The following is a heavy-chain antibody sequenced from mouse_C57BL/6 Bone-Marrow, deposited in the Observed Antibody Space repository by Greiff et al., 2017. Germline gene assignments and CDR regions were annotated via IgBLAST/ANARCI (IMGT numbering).Heavy chain of an antibody. V-gene: IGHV1-64*01. D-gene: IGHD1-1*01. Sequence: VKLQQPGAELVKPGASVKLSCKASGYTFTSYWMHWVKQRPGQGLEWIGMIHPNSGSTNYNEKFKSKATLTVDKSSSTAYMQLSSLTSEDSAVYYCARYYYGSFTFAYWGQGTLVTVSA. CDR3: ARYYYGSFTFAY. CDR1: GYTFTSYW. CDR2: IHPNSGST. J-gene: IGHJ3*01.